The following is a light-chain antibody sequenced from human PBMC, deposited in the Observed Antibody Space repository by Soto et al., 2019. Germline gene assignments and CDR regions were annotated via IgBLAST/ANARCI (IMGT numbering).Light chain of an antibody. CDR1: QSVSSSY. CDR2: GAS. Sequence: DIVLTQSPGTLSLSPGERATLSCRASQSVSSSYLAWYQQKPGQAPRLLIYGASSRATGIPDRFSGSGSETDFTLTISRLEPEDFAVYYCQQYGSSPETFGQGTKVEIK. CDR3: QQYGSSPET. J-gene: IGKJ1*01. V-gene: IGKV3-20*01.